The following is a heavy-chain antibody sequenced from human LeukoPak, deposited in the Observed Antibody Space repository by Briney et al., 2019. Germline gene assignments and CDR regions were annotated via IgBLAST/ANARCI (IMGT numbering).Heavy chain of an antibody. V-gene: IGHV1-18*01. CDR3: ARDGYYYASGSYYTPFDY. CDR1: GYTFTNYG. D-gene: IGHD3-10*01. Sequence: ASVTVSCKASGYTFTNYGISWVRQAPGQGLEWMGWISAYNGNTHYAQKLQGRVTMTTDTSTSTAYMELRSLRSDDTAVYYCARDGYYYASGSYYTPFDYWGQGMLVTVSS. CDR2: ISAYNGNT. J-gene: IGHJ4*02.